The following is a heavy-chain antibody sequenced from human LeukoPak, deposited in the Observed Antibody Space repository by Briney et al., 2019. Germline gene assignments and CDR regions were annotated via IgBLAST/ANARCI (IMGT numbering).Heavy chain of an antibody. V-gene: IGHV4-39*07. Sequence: SETLCLTCTVSGGSISSSIYYWGWIRQPPGKGLEWIGSIYYSGSTYYNPSLKSRVTISVDTSKNQFSLKLSSVTAADTAVYYCARVEYSSSYFDYWGQGTLVTVSS. CDR2: IYYSGST. CDR3: ARVEYSSSYFDY. CDR1: GGSISSSIYY. J-gene: IGHJ4*02. D-gene: IGHD6-13*01.